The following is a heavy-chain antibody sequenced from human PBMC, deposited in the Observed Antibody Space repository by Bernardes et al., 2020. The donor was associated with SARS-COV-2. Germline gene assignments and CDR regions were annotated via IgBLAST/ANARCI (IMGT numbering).Heavy chain of an antibody. D-gene: IGHD4-17*01. CDR3: ARDRLPYTTVGHDAFDI. Sequence: GGSLRLSCAASGFTFSSYSMNWVRQAPGKGLEWVSSISSSSTYIYFADSVKGRFTISRDNAENSLYLQMNSLRAEDTAVYYCARDRLPYTTVGHDAFDIWGQGTMVTVSS. V-gene: IGHV3-21*01. CDR2: ISSSSTYI. CDR1: GFTFSSYS. J-gene: IGHJ3*02.